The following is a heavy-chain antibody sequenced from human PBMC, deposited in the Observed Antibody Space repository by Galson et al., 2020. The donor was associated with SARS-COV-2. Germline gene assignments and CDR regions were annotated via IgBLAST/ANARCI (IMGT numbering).Heavy chain of an antibody. Sequence: GGSLRLSCTTSGFTFGHYPMSWVRQAPGQGLEWVGFIRSKTFGGTTDYAASVKGRFTISRDDSKSIAYLQMNSLKTEDTAVYFCARDIRIHSGFEYWGQGTLVTVSS. D-gene: IGHD1-26*01. V-gene: IGHV3-49*04. CDR3: ARDIRIHSGFEY. CDR1: GFTFGHYP. J-gene: IGHJ4*02. CDR2: IRSKTFGGTT.